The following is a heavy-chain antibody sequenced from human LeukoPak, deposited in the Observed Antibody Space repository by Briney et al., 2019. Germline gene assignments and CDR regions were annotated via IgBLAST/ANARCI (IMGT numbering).Heavy chain of an antibody. CDR1: GFTFSSYE. V-gene: IGHV3-33*08. CDR2: IWYDGSNK. J-gene: IGHJ6*02. D-gene: IGHD2-2*01. CDR3: ARDIVVVPAAPDYYYYGMDV. Sequence: GGSLRLSCAASGFTFSSYEMNWVRQAPGKGLEWVAVIWYDGSNKYYADSVKGRFTISRDNSKNTLYLQMNSLRAEDTAVYYCARDIVVVPAAPDYYYYGMDVWGQGTTVTVSS.